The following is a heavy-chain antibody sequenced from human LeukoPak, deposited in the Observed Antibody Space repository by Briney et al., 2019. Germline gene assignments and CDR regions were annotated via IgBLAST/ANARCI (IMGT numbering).Heavy chain of an antibody. CDR2: IYTSGST. CDR1: GGSISSGSYY. D-gene: IGHD3-10*01. CDR3: ARDRGYYGSGSYTRYFDL. J-gene: IGHJ2*01. Sequence: SETLSLTCTVSGGSISSGSYYWSWIRQPAGKGLEWIGRIYTSGSTNYNPSLKSRVTMSVDTSKNQFSLKLSSVTAADTAVYYCARDRGYYGSGSYTRYFDLWGRGTLVTVSS. V-gene: IGHV4-61*02.